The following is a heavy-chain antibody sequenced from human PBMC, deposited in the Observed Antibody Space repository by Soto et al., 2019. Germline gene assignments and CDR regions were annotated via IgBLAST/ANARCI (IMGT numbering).Heavy chain of an antibody. V-gene: IGHV3-33*01. CDR1: GFTFSSYG. CDR3: ARESYCSSTSCYSDY. D-gene: IGHD2-2*01. CDR2: IWYDGSNK. Sequence: GGSLRLSCAASGFTFSSYGMHWVRQAPGKGLEWVAVIWYDGSNKYYADSVKGRFTISRDNSKNTLYLQMNSLRAEGTAVYYCARESYCSSTSCYSDYWGQGTLVTVSS. J-gene: IGHJ4*02.